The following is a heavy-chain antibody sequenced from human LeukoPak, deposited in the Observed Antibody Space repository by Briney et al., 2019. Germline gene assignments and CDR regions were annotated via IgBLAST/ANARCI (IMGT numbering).Heavy chain of an antibody. V-gene: IGHV3-48*03. CDR1: GFTFSSYE. J-gene: IGHJ4*02. CDR3: AKTAGIAAAADFYY. CDR2: ISSSGSTI. Sequence: GGSLRLSCAASGFTFSSYEMNWVRQAPGKGLEWVSYISSSGSTIYYADSVKGRFTISRDNAKNSLYLQMNSLRAEDTAVYYCAKTAGIAAAADFYYWGQGTLVTVSS. D-gene: IGHD6-13*01.